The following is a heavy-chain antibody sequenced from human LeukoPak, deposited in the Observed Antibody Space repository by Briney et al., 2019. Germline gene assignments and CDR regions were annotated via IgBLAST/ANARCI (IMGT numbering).Heavy chain of an antibody. V-gene: IGHV1-45*02. CDR2: ITPFNGNT. CDR1: GGTFSSYA. J-gene: IGHJ4*02. D-gene: IGHD3-22*01. CDR3: ATGQDSSGYADY. Sequence: SVKVSCKASGGTFSSYAISWVRQAPGQGLEWMGWITPFNGNTNYAQKFQDRVTITRDRSMSTAYMELSSLRSEDTAMYYCATGQDSSGYADYWGQGTLVTVSS.